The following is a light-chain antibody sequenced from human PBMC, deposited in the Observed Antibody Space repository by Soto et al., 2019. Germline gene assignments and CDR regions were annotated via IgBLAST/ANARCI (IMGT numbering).Light chain of an antibody. CDR1: QSITNNY. CDR3: HQYLDSPNT. J-gene: IGKJ2*01. CDR2: GAS. Sequence: EIVLTQSPDTLSLSPGERATFSCRATQSITNNYVAWYQQKPGQAPRLLIYGASRRATGIPDRISGSGSGTDFTLSITGLEPEDFAVYYCHQYLDSPNTFGQGPKLEIK. V-gene: IGKV3-20*01.